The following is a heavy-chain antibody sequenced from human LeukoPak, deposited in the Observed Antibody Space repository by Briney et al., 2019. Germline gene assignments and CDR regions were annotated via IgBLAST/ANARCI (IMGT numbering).Heavy chain of an antibody. D-gene: IGHD2-21*01. CDR3: VINFCGGECYSGLDN. CDR1: GFTFSGYV. Sequence: PGRSLRLSCAASGFTFSGYVMNWVRQAPGKGLEWVSSISGIGSSTYYADSVKGRFTISRDYYRNTLYLQMNSLRAEDTAVYYCVINFCGGECYSGLDNWGQGTLVIVSS. V-gene: IGHV3-23*01. CDR2: ISGIGSST. J-gene: IGHJ4*02.